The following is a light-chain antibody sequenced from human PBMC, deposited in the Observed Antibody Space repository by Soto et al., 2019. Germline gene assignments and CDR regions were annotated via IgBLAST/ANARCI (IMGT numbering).Light chain of an antibody. V-gene: IGKV1-9*01. CDR3: QQLNSYRIT. J-gene: IGKJ5*01. CDR2: AAS. Sequence: DIQLTQSPSFLSASVGDRVTITCRASQGISSYLAWYQQKPGKATKLLIYAASTLQSGVPSRFSGSGSGTEFTLTISSLQPEDFATYYCQQLNSYRITFGQGTRLEIK. CDR1: QGISSY.